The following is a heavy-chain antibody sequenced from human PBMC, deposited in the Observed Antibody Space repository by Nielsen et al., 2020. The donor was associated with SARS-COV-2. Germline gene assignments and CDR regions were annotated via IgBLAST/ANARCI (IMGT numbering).Heavy chain of an antibody. CDR3: AREDWDPGYDSTHYYGMDV. Sequence: PGKGLEWIGYIYYSGSTYYNPSLKSRVTISVDTSKNQLSLKLSSVTAADTAVYYCAREDWDPGYDSTHYYGMDVWGQGTTVTVSS. D-gene: IGHD3-22*01. CDR2: IYYSGST. J-gene: IGHJ6*02. V-gene: IGHV4-31*02.